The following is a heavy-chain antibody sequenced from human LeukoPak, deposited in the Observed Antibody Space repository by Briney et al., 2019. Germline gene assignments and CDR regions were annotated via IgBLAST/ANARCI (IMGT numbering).Heavy chain of an antibody. CDR1: GFSLSTYD. V-gene: IGHV3-64*01. D-gene: IGHD6-19*01. CDR2: ITSNGGTT. Sequence: GGSLRLSCVASGFSLSTYDIYWVRQAPGKGLEYVSAITSNGGTTYYANSVKGRFTISRDNSKNTLYLQMDSLRAGDTAVYYCAKGYSSGWDLAFDIWGQGTMVTVSS. CDR3: AKGYSSGWDLAFDI. J-gene: IGHJ3*02.